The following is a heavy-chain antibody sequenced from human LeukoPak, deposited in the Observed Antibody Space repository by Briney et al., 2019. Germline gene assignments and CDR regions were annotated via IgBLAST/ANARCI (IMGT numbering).Heavy chain of an antibody. J-gene: IGHJ2*01. CDR2: IYSNGIT. V-gene: IGHV4-4*08. D-gene: IGHD3-22*01. CDR3: ARRAYYDTSGYHPTSGYFDL. Sequence: SETLSLTCTVSGGSIFSYYWNWIRQPPGKGLEWLGYIYSNGITNYSPSLRSRGTISIAPSKNQISLRLTSVTAADTAMYYCARRAYYDTSGYHPTSGYFDLWGRGTLVTVSS. CDR1: GGSIFSYY.